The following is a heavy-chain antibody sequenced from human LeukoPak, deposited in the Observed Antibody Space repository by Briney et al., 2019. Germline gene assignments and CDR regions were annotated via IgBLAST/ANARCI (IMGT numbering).Heavy chain of an antibody. Sequence: SGGSLRLSCAASGFTFSSYGMHWVRQAPGKGLXXXXXXWYGGSNKYYADSVKGRFTISRDNSKNTLYLQMNSLRAEDTAVYYCARDLYYGSGSYSFFDYWGQGTLVTVSS. D-gene: IGHD3-10*01. CDR3: ARDLYYGSGSYSFFDY. J-gene: IGHJ4*02. CDR1: GFTFSSYG. CDR2: XWYGGSNK. V-gene: IGHV3-33*01.